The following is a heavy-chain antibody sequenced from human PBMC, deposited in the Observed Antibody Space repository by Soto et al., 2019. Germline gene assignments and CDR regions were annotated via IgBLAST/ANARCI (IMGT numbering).Heavy chain of an antibody. Sequence: ASVKVSGKASGGTFSSYAISWVLRAPGQGLEWMGGIIPIFGTANYAQKFQGRVTITADESTSTAYMELSSLRSEDTAVYYCARDLHGGNSGYFDYWGQGTLVTVSS. CDR1: GGTFSSYA. D-gene: IGHD2-21*02. V-gene: IGHV1-69*13. CDR2: IIPIFGTA. CDR3: ARDLHGGNSGYFDY. J-gene: IGHJ4*02.